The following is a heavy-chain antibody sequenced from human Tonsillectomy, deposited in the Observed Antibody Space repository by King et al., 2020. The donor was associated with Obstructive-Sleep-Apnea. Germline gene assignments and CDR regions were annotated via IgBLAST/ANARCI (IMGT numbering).Heavy chain of an antibody. Sequence: QLQESGPGLVKPSETLSLTCTVSGGSISSYYWSWIRQPPGKGLEWIGYFYSSGSTNYNPSLKSRVTTSIDTSKNQFSLKLSSVTAADTAVYYCARHNFGRLVLGATAFDIWGQGTMVTVSS. CDR1: GGSISSYY. V-gene: IGHV4-59*08. D-gene: IGHD1-26*01. CDR2: FYSSGST. CDR3: ARHNFGRLVLGATAFDI. J-gene: IGHJ3*02.